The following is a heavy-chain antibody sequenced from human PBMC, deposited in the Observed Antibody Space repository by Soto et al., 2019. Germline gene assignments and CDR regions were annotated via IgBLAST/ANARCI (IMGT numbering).Heavy chain of an antibody. J-gene: IGHJ4*02. CDR3: ATQSYSGPDY. D-gene: IGHD6-19*01. CDR2: VSSSGTT. CDR1: GGSISSYY. V-gene: IGHV4-59*07. Sequence: VQLQESGPGRVKTSDTLSLSCTVAGGSISSYYWSWIRQSPVRGLEWIGFVSSSGTTSYNPSLKSRVTLSVGPSNNQFSLKLTSVTAADTAVYYCATQSYSGPDYWCQGTLGTVSS.